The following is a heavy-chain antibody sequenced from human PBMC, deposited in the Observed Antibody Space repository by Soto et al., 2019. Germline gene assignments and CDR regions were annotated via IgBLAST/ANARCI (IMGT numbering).Heavy chain of an antibody. CDR1: GFTFGDYA. CDR2: IRSKAYGGTT. CDR3: TRSGVPAATYYYYYYMDV. Sequence: GGSLRLSCTASGFTFGDYAMSWFRQAPGKGLEWVGFIRSKAYGGTTEYAASVKGRFTISRDDSKSIAYLQMNSLKTEDTAVYYCTRSGVPAATYYYYYYMDVWGKGTTVTVSS. V-gene: IGHV3-49*03. J-gene: IGHJ6*03. D-gene: IGHD2-2*01.